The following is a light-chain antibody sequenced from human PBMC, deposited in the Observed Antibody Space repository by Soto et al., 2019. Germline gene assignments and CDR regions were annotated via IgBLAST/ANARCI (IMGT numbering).Light chain of an antibody. Sequence: EIVLTQSPATLSVSPGERATLSCRASQSVSSYLAWYQQKPGQAPRILIYDASNRATGIPARFSGSGSGTDFNLTISRLETEDFAVYECQQRSNWTWTFGQGTKVDIK. CDR2: DAS. CDR1: QSVSSY. V-gene: IGKV3-11*01. CDR3: QQRSNWTWT. J-gene: IGKJ1*01.